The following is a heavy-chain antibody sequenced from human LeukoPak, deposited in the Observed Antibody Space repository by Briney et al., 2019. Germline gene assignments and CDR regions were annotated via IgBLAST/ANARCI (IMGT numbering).Heavy chain of an antibody. CDR3: AREDDSSGYYSPNFDY. Sequence: ASVKVSCKASGYTFTGYYMHWVRQAPGQGLEWMGWINPNSGGKNYAQKFQGRVTMTRDTSISTAYMELSRPRSDDTAVYYCAREDDSSGYYSPNFDYWGQGTLVTVSS. CDR1: GYTFTGYY. J-gene: IGHJ4*02. V-gene: IGHV1-2*02. D-gene: IGHD3-22*01. CDR2: INPNSGGK.